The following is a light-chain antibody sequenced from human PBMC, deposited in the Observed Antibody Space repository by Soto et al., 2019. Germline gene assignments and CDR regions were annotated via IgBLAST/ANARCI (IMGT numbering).Light chain of an antibody. CDR3: QQYNSFWT. Sequence: DIQMTQSPSTLSASVGDRVTITCRASQSISSWLAWYQQKPGKAPKLLIYDASYLERGVPSRFGGSGSGTEFTLPISGLQPDALATYYCQQYNSFWTFGQGTKVEI. CDR2: DAS. J-gene: IGKJ1*01. V-gene: IGKV1-5*01. CDR1: QSISSW.